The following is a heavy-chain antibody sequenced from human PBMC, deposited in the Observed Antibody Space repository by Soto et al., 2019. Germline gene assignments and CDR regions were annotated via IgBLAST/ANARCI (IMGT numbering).Heavy chain of an antibody. CDR2: IYYSGST. J-gene: IGHJ4*02. D-gene: IGHD6-19*01. CDR3: ARRTVNIRTFYSGLKTHCFDY. V-gene: IGHV4-39*01. Sequence: QLQLQESGPGLVKPSETLSLTCAVSGGSISSSSYYWGWIRQPPGKGLEWIVSIYYSGSTYYTPSLQSRVAISVDTSKNQFSLKLNCVTAADTAVYYCARRTVNIRTFYSGLKTHCFDYWGQGTLVTVSS. CDR1: GGSISSSSYY.